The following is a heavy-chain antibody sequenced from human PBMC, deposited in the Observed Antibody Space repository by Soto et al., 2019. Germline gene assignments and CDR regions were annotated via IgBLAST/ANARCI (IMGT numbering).Heavy chain of an antibody. V-gene: IGHV3-33*01. D-gene: IGHD6-19*01. Sequence: PGGSLRLCCAASGFTFNNYGIDWVRQAPGKGLEWVALIWYDGNNKYYADSVKGRFTISRDNSKDTLYLQMSSLRAEDTAVYYCARGSGYYYYYMDVWGKGTTVTVSS. CDR1: GFTFNNYG. J-gene: IGHJ6*03. CDR2: IWYDGNNK. CDR3: ARGSGYYYYYMDV.